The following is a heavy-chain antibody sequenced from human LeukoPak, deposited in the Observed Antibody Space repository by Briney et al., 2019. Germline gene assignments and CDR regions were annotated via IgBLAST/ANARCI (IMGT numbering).Heavy chain of an antibody. J-gene: IGHJ3*02. CDR1: GGSIRSYY. D-gene: IGHD6-19*01. CDR3: ARDRGIAVAGPDAFDI. V-gene: IGHV4-59*01. Sequence: SETLSLTCTVSGGSIRSYYWSWIRQPPGKGLEWIGYIYYSGSTNYNPSLKSRVTISVDTSKNQFSLKLSSVTAADTAVYYCARDRGIAVAGPDAFDIWGQGTMVTVSS. CDR2: IYYSGST.